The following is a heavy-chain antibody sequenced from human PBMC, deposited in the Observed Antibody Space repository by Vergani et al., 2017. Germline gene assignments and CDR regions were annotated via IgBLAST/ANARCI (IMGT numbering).Heavy chain of an antibody. CDR3: ARGDADYGDYFIDY. CDR1: GGSFSGYY. V-gene: IGHV4-34*01. Sequence: QVQLQQWGAGLLKPSETLSLTCAVYGGSFSGYYWSWIRQPPGKGLGWIGEINHSGSTNYNPSLKSRVTISVDTSKNQFSLKLSSVTAADTAVYYCARGDADYGDYFIDYGGQGTLVTVSS. J-gene: IGHJ4*02. CDR2: INHSGST. D-gene: IGHD4-17*01.